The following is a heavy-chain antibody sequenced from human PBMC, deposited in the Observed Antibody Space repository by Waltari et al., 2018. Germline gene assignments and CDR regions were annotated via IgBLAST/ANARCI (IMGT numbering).Heavy chain of an antibody. V-gene: IGHV3-64*01. CDR1: GFTFSSYA. CDR2: ISSNGGST. Sequence: EVQLVESGGGLVQPGGSLRLSCAASGFTFSSYAMHWVRQAPGKGLEYVSAISSNGGSTYYANSVKGRFTISRDNAKNTLYLQRGSLRAEDMAVYYCARMNDAFDIWGQGTMVTVSS. CDR3: ARMNDAFDI. J-gene: IGHJ3*02.